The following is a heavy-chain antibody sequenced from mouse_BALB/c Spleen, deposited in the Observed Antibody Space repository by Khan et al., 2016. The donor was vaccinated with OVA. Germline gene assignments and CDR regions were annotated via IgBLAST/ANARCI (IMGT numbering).Heavy chain of an antibody. CDR3: ARPPYCSYVLDN. Sequence: QIQLVQSGPEVKKPGETVKISCKASGHTFTKFGMNWVKQAPGKGLKWMGWINTYTGEPTYADDFNGRFAFSLETSASTAYLQINNLKNEDTATYFCARPPYCSYVLDNWGQGTPVTVSS. J-gene: IGHJ4*01. CDR2: INTYTGEP. V-gene: IGHV9-3-1*01. CDR1: GHTFTKFG. D-gene: IGHD2-10*01.